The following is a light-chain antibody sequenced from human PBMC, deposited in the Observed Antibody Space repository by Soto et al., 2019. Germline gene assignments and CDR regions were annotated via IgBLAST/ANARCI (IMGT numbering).Light chain of an antibody. J-gene: IGLJ2*01. CDR2: EVS. Sequence: QSALTQPPSASGSPGQSVAISCTGTSSDIGGYKFVSWYQQHPGKAPKLIIYEVSIRPSGVPDRFSGSKSGNTASLTVSGLLAEDEADYYCSLYAGTHSVVFGGGTKVTVL. CDR3: SLYAGTHSVV. CDR1: SSDIGGYKF. V-gene: IGLV2-8*01.